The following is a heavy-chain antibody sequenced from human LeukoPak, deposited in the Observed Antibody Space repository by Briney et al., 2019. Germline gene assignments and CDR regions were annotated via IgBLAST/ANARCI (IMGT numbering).Heavy chain of an antibody. CDR2: ISGSGTST. Sequence: PGGSLRLSCAASGFTFSSYAMNWVRRAPGKGLEWVSAISGSGTSTDYADSVKGRFTISRDNSKNTLYLQMNSLRAEDTAVYYCAKDDDISSGSSQFDYWGQGTLVTVSS. J-gene: IGHJ4*02. V-gene: IGHV3-23*01. CDR3: AKDDDISSGSSQFDY. D-gene: IGHD1-26*01. CDR1: GFTFSSYA.